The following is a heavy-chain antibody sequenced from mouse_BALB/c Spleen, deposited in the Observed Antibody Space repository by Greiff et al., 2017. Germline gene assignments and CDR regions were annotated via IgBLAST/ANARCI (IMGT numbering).Heavy chain of an antibody. Sequence: QVQLQQPGAELVKPGASVKLSCKASGYTFTSYWMHWVKQRPGQGLEWIGEIDPSDSYTNYNQKFKGKATLTVDKSSSTAYMQLSSLTSEDSAVYNCARPGDEGYFDDWGEGTTRTVSA. CDR1: GYTFTSYW. CDR2: IDPSDSYT. J-gene: IGHJ2*01. V-gene: IGHV1-69*02. CDR3: ARPGDEGYFDD. D-gene: IGHD3-3*01.